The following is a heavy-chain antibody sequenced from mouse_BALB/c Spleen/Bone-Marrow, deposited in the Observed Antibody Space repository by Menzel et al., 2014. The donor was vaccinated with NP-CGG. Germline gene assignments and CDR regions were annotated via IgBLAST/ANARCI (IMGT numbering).Heavy chain of an antibody. CDR1: GYAFSSYW. V-gene: IGHV1-80*01. J-gene: IGHJ2*01. D-gene: IGHD1-1*01. Sequence: VQLQQSGAELVRPGSSVKISCKASGYAFSSYWMNWVKQRPGQGLEWIGQIYPGDGDTNYNGKFKGKATLTADKSSSTAYMQLSSLTSEDSAVYFCARRGYYGRSYYFDYWGQGATLTVSS. CDR2: IYPGDGDT. CDR3: ARRGYYGRSYYFDY.